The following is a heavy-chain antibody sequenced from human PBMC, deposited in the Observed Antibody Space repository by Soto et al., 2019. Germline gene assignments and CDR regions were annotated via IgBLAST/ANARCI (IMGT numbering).Heavy chain of an antibody. J-gene: IGHJ3*02. Sequence: ASVKVSCKASGFTFTSSAVQWVRQARGQRLEWIGWIVVGSGNTNYAQKFQERVTITRDMSTSTAYMELSSLRSEDTAVYYCAAVRYYYDSSGYSDAFDIWGQGTMVTVSS. CDR1: GFTFTSSA. D-gene: IGHD3-22*01. V-gene: IGHV1-58*01. CDR3: AAVRYYYDSSGYSDAFDI. CDR2: IVVGSGNT.